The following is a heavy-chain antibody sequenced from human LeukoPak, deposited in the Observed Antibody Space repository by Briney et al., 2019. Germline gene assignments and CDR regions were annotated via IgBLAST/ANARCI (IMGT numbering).Heavy chain of an antibody. CDR1: GFTFSSYE. CDR2: IISSGSTI. D-gene: IGHD5-24*01. Sequence: PGGSLRLSCAASGFTFSSYEMNWVRQAPGKGLEWVSYIISSGSTIYYADSVKGRFTISRDNAKNSLYLQMSSLRAEDTAVYYCARGSPGALRWLQFGYWGQGTLVTVSS. CDR3: ARGSPGALRWLQFGY. V-gene: IGHV3-48*03. J-gene: IGHJ4*02.